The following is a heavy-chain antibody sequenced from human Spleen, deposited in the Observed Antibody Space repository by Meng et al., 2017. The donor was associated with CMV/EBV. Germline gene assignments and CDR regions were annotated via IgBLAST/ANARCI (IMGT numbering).Heavy chain of an antibody. Sequence: GESLKISCAASGFTFRSYAMSWVRQAPGKGLEWVSAISGSGGSTYYADSVKGRFTISRDNSKNTLYLQMNSLRAEDTAVYYCAKGLADFDYWGQGTLVTVSS. CDR1: GFTFRSYA. J-gene: IGHJ4*02. CDR2: ISGSGGST. V-gene: IGHV3-23*01. CDR3: AKGLADFDY. D-gene: IGHD6-25*01.